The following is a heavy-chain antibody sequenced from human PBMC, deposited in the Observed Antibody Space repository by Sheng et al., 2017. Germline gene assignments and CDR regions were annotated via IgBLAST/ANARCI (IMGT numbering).Heavy chain of an antibody. V-gene: IGHV1-69*04. CDR2: IIPILGIA. CDR3: ARAPTVTTRYPYYYYYYYMDV. D-gene: IGHD4-4*01. J-gene: IGHJ6*03. Sequence: QVQLVQSGAEVKKPGSSVKVSCKASGGTFSSYAISWVRQAPGQGLEWMGGIIPILGIANYAQKFQGRVTITADKSTSTAYMELSSLRSEDTAVYYCARAPTVTTRYPYYYYYYYMDVWGKGTTVTVSS. CDR1: GGTFSSYA.